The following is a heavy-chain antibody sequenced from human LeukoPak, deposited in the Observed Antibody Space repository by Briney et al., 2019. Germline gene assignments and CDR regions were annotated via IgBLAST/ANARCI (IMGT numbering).Heavy chain of an antibody. CDR3: ARLFYNWNGADY. J-gene: IGHJ4*02. V-gene: IGHV4-39*01. D-gene: IGHD1-20*01. Sequence: PSETLFLTCTVSGGSISSGGYYWGWIRQPPEKGLEWIGTIYYIGSTYYNPSLKSRVTISVDTSKNQFSLKLTSVTAADTAVYYCARLFYNWNGADYWGQGTLVTVSS. CDR1: GGSISSGGYY. CDR2: IYYIGST.